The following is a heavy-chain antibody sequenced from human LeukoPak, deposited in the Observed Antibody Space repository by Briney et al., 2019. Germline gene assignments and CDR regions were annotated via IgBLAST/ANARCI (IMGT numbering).Heavy chain of an antibody. CDR2: IIPIFGTV. CDR3: ARSYGDYVSAFDP. Sequence: SVKVSCKASGDTFSSYAISWARQAPGQGLEWMGGIIPIFGTVNYAQKFLGRVTITADKSTSTAYLELRSLRSEDTAVYYCARSYGDYVSAFDPWGQGTLVTVSS. D-gene: IGHD4-17*01. CDR1: GDTFSSYA. J-gene: IGHJ5*02. V-gene: IGHV1-69*06.